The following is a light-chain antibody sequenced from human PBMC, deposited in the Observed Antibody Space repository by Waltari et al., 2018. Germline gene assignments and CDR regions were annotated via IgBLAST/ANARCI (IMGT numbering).Light chain of an antibody. Sequence: QSVLTQPPSVSGTPGQRVTISCSGSSANIGSNPVTWYHQLPGTAPKVLIYSNNQRPSGVPDRFAGSKSGTSASLAISGLQSEDEADYYCAAWEDSLTSFVFGSGTTVTVL. CDR3: AAWEDSLTSFV. J-gene: IGLJ1*01. CDR2: SNN. V-gene: IGLV1-44*01. CDR1: SANIGSNP.